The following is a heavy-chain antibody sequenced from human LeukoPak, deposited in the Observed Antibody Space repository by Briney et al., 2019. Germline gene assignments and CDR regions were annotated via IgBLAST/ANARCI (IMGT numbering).Heavy chain of an antibody. J-gene: IGHJ4*02. CDR2: ISGSGGST. CDR1: GFTYSSYA. Sequence: GGSLRLSCAASGFTYSSYAMSWVLQAPGKVLEWVSAISGSGGSTYYADSVKGRFTISRDNSKNTLYLQMNSLRAEDTAVYYCAKGCSSTSCYRIGLMDYWGQGTLVTVSS. CDR3: AKGCSSTSCYRIGLMDY. V-gene: IGHV3-23*01. D-gene: IGHD2-2*02.